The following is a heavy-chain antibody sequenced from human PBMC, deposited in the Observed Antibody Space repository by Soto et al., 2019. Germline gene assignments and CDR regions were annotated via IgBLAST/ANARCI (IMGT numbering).Heavy chain of an antibody. CDR2: IIPILGIA. J-gene: IGHJ3*02. Sequence: ASVKVSCKASGGTFSSYTIGWVRQAPGQGLEWMGRIIPILGIANYAQKFQGRVTITADKSTSTAYMELSSLRSEDTAVYYCASFTGYCTNGVCPHDAFDIWGQGTMVTVS. CDR1: GGTFSSYT. CDR3: ASFTGYCTNGVCPHDAFDI. D-gene: IGHD2-8*01. V-gene: IGHV1-69*02.